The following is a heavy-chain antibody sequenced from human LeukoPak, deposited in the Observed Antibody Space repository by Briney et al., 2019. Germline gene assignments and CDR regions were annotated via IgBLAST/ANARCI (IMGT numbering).Heavy chain of an antibody. V-gene: IGHV4-34*01. CDR1: GGSFSGYY. CDR2: INHSGST. CDR3: ARGRRSGYSYRFDY. D-gene: IGHD5-18*01. Sequence: SETLSLTCAVYGGSFSGYYWSWIRQPPGNGLEWIGEINHSGSTNYNPSPKSRATISVDTSKNQFSLKLSSVTAADTAVYYCARGRRSGYSYRFDYWGQGTLVTVSS. J-gene: IGHJ4*02.